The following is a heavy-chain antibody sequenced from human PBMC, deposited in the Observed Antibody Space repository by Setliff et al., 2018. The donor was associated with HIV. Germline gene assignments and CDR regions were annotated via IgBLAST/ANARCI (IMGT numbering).Heavy chain of an antibody. Sequence: SETLSLTCTVSGGSISSYHWSWIRQHPGKGLEWIGYIYNTGSTYHSPSLESRVTISIDTSKNQFSLKLSSVTAADTAVYFCARGRGSSSSWPIDYWGQGTLVTVSS. CDR1: GGSISSYH. D-gene: IGHD6-13*01. CDR2: IYNTGST. J-gene: IGHJ4*02. V-gene: IGHV4-59*06. CDR3: ARGRGSSSSWPIDY.